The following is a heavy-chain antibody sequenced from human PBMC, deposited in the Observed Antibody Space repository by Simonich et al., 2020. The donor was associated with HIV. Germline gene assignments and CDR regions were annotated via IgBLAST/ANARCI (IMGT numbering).Heavy chain of an antibody. D-gene: IGHD2-15*01. CDR3: ASHYGGNHLNWFDP. CDR1: GGSFSVYY. J-gene: IGHJ5*02. V-gene: IGHV4-34*01. Sequence: QVQLQQWGAGLLKPSETLSLTCAVYGGSFSVYYWSWIRQPPGKGLGWIGEINHSGRPHHNPSLKSRVTISVDTSKNQFSLKLSSVTAADTAVYYCASHYGGNHLNWFDPWGQGTLVTVSS. CDR2: INHSGRP.